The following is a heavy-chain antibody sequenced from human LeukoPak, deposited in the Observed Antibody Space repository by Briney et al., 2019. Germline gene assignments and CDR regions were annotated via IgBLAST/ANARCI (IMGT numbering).Heavy chain of an antibody. J-gene: IGHJ4*02. D-gene: IGHD3-10*01. CDR3: AKELHGSGNYAFDY. CDR1: GFAFSSCA. CDR2: VSVNGGTT. Sequence: GGSLRLSCAASGFAFSSCALSWVRQAPGKGLEWVSTVSVNGGTTYYADSVKGRFTISRDNSKNTLYLQMNSLRAEDTAVYFCAKELHGSGNYAFDYWGQGTLVTVSS. V-gene: IGHV3-23*01.